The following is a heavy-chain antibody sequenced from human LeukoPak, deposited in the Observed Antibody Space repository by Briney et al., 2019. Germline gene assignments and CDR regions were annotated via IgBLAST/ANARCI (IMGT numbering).Heavy chain of an antibody. J-gene: IGHJ6*03. Sequence: HSGGSLRLSCAASGFTFSSYAMHWVRQAPGKGLEWVAVISYDGSNKYYADSVKGRFTISRDNSKNTLYLQLNTVRAEDTALYYCARGGTNYYYMDVWGNGTTVTVSS. CDR2: ISYDGSNK. V-gene: IGHV3-30*04. D-gene: IGHD3-10*01. CDR3: ARGGTNYYYMDV. CDR1: GFTFSSYA.